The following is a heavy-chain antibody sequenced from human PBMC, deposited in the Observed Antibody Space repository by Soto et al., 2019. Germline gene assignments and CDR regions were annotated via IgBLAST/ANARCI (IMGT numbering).Heavy chain of an antibody. CDR1: GFTFSTSV. Sequence: QVQLVESGGGVVQSGRSLRLSCASSGFTFSTSVMHWIRQAPGKGLEWVAMIAHYGGPIYYVDSVKGRITISRDTAKNTLNLQMDSLRPEETDTYSCAQDWGNSGWYNWFEPWGQGTLVTV. J-gene: IGHJ5*02. CDR2: IAHYGGPI. V-gene: IGHV3-30*18. D-gene: IGHD6-13*01. CDR3: AQDWGNSGWYNWFEP.